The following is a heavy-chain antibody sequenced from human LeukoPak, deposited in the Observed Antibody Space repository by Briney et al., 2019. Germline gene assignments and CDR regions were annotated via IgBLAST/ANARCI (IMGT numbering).Heavy chain of an antibody. J-gene: IGHJ5*02. CDR3: VRGPYGASISKWFDP. D-gene: IGHD4/OR15-4a*01. Sequence: SETLSLTCTVSRDSISGYSWSWIRQSPGGGLEWIGYIYYSGDTAYKPSLRSRVTLSVDTSKNQFSLQLRSVTTADTAVYYCVRGPYGASISKWFDPWGQGTQVIVSP. CDR1: RDSISGYS. CDR2: IYYSGDT. V-gene: IGHV4-59*01.